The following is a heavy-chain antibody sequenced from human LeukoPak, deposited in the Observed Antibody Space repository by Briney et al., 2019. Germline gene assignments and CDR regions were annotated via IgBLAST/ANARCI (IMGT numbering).Heavy chain of an antibody. CDR2: INQDESEI. J-gene: IGHJ4*02. Sequence: GGSLRLSCAASGFTFSSYWMTWVRQAPGKGLEWVANINQDESEIYHVDSVKGRFTVSRDNARNSLYLQMNSLRIEDTAMYYCARGGDTSSWGQGTLVTVSS. CDR1: GFTFSSYW. D-gene: IGHD2-2*01. CDR3: ARGGDTSS. V-gene: IGHV3-7*03.